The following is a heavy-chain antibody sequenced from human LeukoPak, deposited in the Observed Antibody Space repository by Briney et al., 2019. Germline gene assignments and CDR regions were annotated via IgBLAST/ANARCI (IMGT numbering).Heavy chain of an antibody. V-gene: IGHV1-2*02. CDR3: ARGDDMITFGGVIAD. J-gene: IGHJ4*02. Sequence: ASVKVSCKASGYTFTGYYMHWVRQVPGQGLEWMGWINPNSGGTNYAQKFQGRVTMTRDTSISTAYMELSRLRSDDTAVYYCARGDDMITFGGVIADWGQGTLVTVSS. D-gene: IGHD3-16*02. CDR1: GYTFTGYY. CDR2: INPNSGGT.